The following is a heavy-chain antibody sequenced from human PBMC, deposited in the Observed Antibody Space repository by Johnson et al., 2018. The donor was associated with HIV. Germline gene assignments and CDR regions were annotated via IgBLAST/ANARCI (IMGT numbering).Heavy chain of an antibody. CDR2: ISSNGGST. D-gene: IGHD6-25*01. CDR3: ARRIAAADDAFDI. J-gene: IGHJ3*02. CDR1: GFTFSSYA. Sequence: EVQLVESGGGLVKPGGSLRLSCAASGFTFSSYAMHWVRQAPGKGLEYVSAISSNGGSTYYANSVKGRFTISRDNSKNTLYLQMNSLRAEDTAMYYCARRIAAADDAFDIWGHGTMVTVSS. V-gene: IGHV3-64*01.